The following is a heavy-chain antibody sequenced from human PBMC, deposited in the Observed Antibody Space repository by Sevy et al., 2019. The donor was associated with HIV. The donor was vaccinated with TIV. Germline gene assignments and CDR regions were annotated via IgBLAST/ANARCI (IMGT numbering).Heavy chain of an antibody. Sequence: GGSLRLSCAASGFTFNRYSMHWVRQAPGKGLEWVATISFDATNKHYPDSVKGRFTISRDNFQNSLFLQMDNLRPEDTAVYYCALERLSSDVAEYFQNWGQGTLVTVS. CDR1: GFTFNRYS. J-gene: IGHJ1*01. CDR2: ISFDATNK. D-gene: IGHD1-1*01. V-gene: IGHV3-30-3*01. CDR3: ALERLSSDVAEYFQN.